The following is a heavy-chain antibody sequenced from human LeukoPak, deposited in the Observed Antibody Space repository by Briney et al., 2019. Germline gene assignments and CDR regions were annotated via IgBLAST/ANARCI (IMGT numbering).Heavy chain of an antibody. CDR1: VYTFTSYG. V-gene: IGHV1-18*01. Sequence: ASVTVSCKASVYTFTSYGISWVRQAPGQGLEGMGWISAYNGNTNYAQKPHGRVTTTTDTSTSTAYMELRSLRSDDTAVYYCARDSSGWPEVYWGQGTLVTVSS. CDR2: ISAYNGNT. CDR3: ARDSSGWPEVY. J-gene: IGHJ4*02. D-gene: IGHD6-19*01.